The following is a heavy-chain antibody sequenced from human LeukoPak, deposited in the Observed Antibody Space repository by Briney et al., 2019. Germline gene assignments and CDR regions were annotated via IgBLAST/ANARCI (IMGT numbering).Heavy chain of an antibody. CDR3: ARGGVDYYGSGTYYIMYYFDY. V-gene: IGHV3-23*01. CDR2: ISGSGGST. Sequence: GGSLRLSCAASGVTFSSYGMSWVRQAPGKGLEWVSAISGSGGSTYYADSVKGRFTISRDDPHNTLYLQMNSLRGEDTAVYFCARGGVDYYGSGTYYIMYYFDYWGQGALVTVSS. J-gene: IGHJ4*02. CDR1: GVTFSSYG. D-gene: IGHD3-10*01.